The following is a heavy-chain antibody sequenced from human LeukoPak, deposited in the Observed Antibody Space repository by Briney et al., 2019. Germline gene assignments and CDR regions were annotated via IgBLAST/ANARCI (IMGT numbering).Heavy chain of an antibody. CDR2: IIPIFGTA. CDR3: AAGGPEGLIAAARYYYYYGMDV. CDR1: GGTFSSYA. V-gene: IGHV1-69*01. J-gene: IGHJ6*04. D-gene: IGHD6-13*01. Sequence: GSSVKVSRKASGGTFSSYAISWVRQAPGQGLEWMGGIIPIFGTANYAQKFQGRVTITADESTSTAYMELSSLRSEDTAVYYCAAGGPEGLIAAARYYYYYGMDVWGKGTTVTVSS.